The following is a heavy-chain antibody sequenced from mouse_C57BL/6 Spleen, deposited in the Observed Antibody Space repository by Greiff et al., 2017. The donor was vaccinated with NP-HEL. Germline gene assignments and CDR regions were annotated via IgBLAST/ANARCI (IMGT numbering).Heavy chain of an antibody. V-gene: IGHV1-66*01. D-gene: IGHD2-5*01. CDR3: ARGDSNFFAY. Sequence: VHLVESGPELVKPGASVKISCKASGYSFTSYYIHWVKQRPGQGLEWIGWIYPGCGNTKYNEKFKGKATLTADTSSSTAYRQLSSLTSEDSAVYYCARGDSNFFAYWGQGTLVTVSA. CDR1: GYSFTSYY. CDR2: IYPGCGNT. J-gene: IGHJ3*01.